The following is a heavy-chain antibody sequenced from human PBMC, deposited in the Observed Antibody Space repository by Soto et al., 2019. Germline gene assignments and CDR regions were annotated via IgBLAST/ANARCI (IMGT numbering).Heavy chain of an antibody. CDR2: IIPVFGTP. D-gene: IGHD3-22*01. V-gene: IGHV1-69*12. J-gene: IGHJ6*02. CDR3: ARGDATKIVVTTYYAMDV. Sequence: QVQLVQSGAEVKKPGSSVKVSCKASGGSLSNYGISWVRQAPGQGLEWMGAIIPVFGTPNYAQKFQDRVTITADESTTTVYMEVRSQTSEDTAVYYCARGDATKIVVTTYYAMDVWGQGTTVTVSS. CDR1: GGSLSNYG.